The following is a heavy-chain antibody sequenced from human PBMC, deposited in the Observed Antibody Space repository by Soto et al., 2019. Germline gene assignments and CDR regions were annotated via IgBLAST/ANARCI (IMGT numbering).Heavy chain of an antibody. J-gene: IGHJ4*02. D-gene: IGHD3-9*01. CDR3: ARDSEVFDWLLLAFDY. V-gene: IGHV3-48*03. Sequence: GGSLRLSCAASGFTFSSYEMNWVRQAPGKGLEWVSYISSSGSTIYYADSVKGRFTISRDNAKNSLYLQMNSLRAEDTAVYYCARDSEVFDWLLLAFDYWGQGTLVTVS. CDR1: GFTFSSYE. CDR2: ISSSGSTI.